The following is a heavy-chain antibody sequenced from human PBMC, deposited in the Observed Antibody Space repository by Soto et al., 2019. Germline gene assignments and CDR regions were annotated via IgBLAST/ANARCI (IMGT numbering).Heavy chain of an antibody. Sequence: SETLSLTCTVSGGSISSGGYYWSWIRQHPGKGLEWIGYIYYSGSTYYNPSLKSRVTISVDTSKNQFSLKLSSVTAADTAVYYCARGRWLQPPFDYWGQGTLVTVSS. CDR3: ARGRWLQPPFDY. V-gene: IGHV4-31*03. CDR2: IYYSGST. CDR1: GGSISSGGYY. D-gene: IGHD5-12*01. J-gene: IGHJ4*02.